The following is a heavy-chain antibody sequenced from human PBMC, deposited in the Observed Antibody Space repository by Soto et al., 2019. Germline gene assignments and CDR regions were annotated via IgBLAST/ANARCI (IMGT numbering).Heavy chain of an antibody. CDR1: GYTFTDYY. V-gene: IGHV1-2*04. D-gene: IGHD3-3*01. J-gene: IGHJ2*01. Sequence: QVQLVQSGAEVKKPGASVKVSCKASGYTFTDYYMHWVRQAPGQGLEWMGWINPNSGGTKYAQKFQAWVTVTADTSSSTAYLEVSRLRSDHTAVYYRARDIRSGYYQYWNFDLWGRGTLVTVSS. CDR2: INPNSGGT. CDR3: ARDIRSGYYQYWNFDL.